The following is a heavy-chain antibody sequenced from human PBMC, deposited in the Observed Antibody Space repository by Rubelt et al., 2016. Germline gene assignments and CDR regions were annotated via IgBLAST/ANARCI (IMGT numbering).Heavy chain of an antibody. CDR2: INPSGGST. CDR1: GYTFTSYY. Sequence: QVQLVQSGAEVKKPGASVKVSCKASGYTFTSYYMHWVRQAPGQGLEWMGIINPSGGSTSYAQKFQGRVTITRDTSTSTVYMGLSSLRSEDTAVYYCARAASTVTTLLDLGYWGQGTLVTVSS. CDR3: ARAASTVTTLLDLGY. J-gene: IGHJ4*02. V-gene: IGHV1-46*01. D-gene: IGHD4-17*01.